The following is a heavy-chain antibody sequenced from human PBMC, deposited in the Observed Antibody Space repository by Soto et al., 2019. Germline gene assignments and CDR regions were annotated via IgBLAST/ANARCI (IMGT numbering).Heavy chain of an antibody. Sequence: QVQLVESGGGVVQPGRSLRLSCAASGFTFSSYGMHWVRQAPGKGLEWVAVISYDGSNKYYADSVKGRFTISRDNSKNTLYLQMNSLRAEDTAVYYCAKDRGLELLIGGFDYWGQGTLVTVSS. CDR3: AKDRGLELLIGGFDY. V-gene: IGHV3-30*18. D-gene: IGHD1-7*01. CDR2: ISYDGSNK. CDR1: GFTFSSYG. J-gene: IGHJ4*02.